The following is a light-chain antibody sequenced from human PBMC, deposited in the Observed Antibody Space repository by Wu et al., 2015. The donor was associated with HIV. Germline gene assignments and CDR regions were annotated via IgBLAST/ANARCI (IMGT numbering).Light chain of an antibody. Sequence: DIQMTQSPSSLSASIGDRVTITCRASQNINNFLNWYQQKPGKAPNLLIYAASNLQSGAPSRFSGSGSGTDFTLSISNLQPEDFATYFCQETSSIPPAFGQGTRVDIK. V-gene: IGKV1-39*01. CDR1: QNINNF. CDR2: AAS. J-gene: IGKJ5*01. CDR3: QETSSIPPA.